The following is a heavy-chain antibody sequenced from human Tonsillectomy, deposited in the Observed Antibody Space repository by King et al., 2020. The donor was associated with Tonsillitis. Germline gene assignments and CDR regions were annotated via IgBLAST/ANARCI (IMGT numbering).Heavy chain of an antibody. J-gene: IGHJ3*02. CDR3: ARPSTVVTRGFNAFDI. Sequence: VQLVESGGGVVQPGRSLRLSCAASGFSFSSYGMHWVRQAPGKGLEWVAIIWYDGSNKYYGDSVKGRFTISRDNSKNTLYLQMNSLRAEDTAVYYCARPSTVVTRGFNAFDIWGQGTVVTVSS. V-gene: IGHV3-33*08. CDR1: GFSFSSYG. D-gene: IGHD4-23*01. CDR2: IWYDGSNK.